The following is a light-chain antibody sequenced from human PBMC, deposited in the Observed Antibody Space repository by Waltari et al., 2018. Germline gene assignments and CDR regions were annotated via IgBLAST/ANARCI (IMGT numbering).Light chain of an antibody. V-gene: IGKV1-6*01. CDR3: LQDYNFPRT. CDR2: AAS. Sequence: AIQMTQSPSSLSASVGDSVPITRRASQGLNIEVGWYQQQPGKAPKLLVYAASTLQGCVPSRFSGSESGTDFSRTSISLQPEDFATYYCLQDYNFPRTFGQGTKVEI. CDR1: QGLNIE. J-gene: IGKJ1*01.